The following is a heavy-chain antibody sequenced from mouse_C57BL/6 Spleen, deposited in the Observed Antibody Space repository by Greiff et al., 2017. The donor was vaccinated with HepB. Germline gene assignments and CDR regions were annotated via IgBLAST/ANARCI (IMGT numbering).Heavy chain of an antibody. CDR1: GYTFTDYY. J-gene: IGHJ3*01. V-gene: IGHV1-75*01. D-gene: IGHD2-3*01. Sequence: VQRVESGPELVKPGASVKISCKASGYTFTDYYINWVKQRPGQGLEWIGWIFPGSGSTYYNEKFKGKATLTVDKSSSTAYMLLSSLTSEDSAVYFCARVYDGYYRFAYWGQGTLVTVSA. CDR2: IFPGSGST. CDR3: ARVYDGYYRFAY.